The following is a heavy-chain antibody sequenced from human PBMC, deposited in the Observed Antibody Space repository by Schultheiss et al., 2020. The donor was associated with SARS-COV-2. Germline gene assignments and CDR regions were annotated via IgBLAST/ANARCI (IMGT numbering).Heavy chain of an antibody. V-gene: IGHV3-23*01. CDR2: ISGSGGST. D-gene: IGHD6-19*01. CDR3: ARALKGLVKMKGYYYYYGMDV. CDR1: GFTFSSYA. Sequence: GGSLRLSCAASGFTFSSYAMSWVRQAPGKGLEWVSAISGSGGSTYYADSVKGRFTISRDNSKNTLYLQMNSLRAEDTAVYYCARALKGLVKMKGYYYYYGMDVWGQGTTVTVSS. J-gene: IGHJ6*02.